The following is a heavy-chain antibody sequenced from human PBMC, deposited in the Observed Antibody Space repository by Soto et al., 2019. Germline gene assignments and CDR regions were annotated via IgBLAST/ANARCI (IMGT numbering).Heavy chain of an antibody. CDR3: ARQMVRYFDWFATYYYYYGMDV. CDR2: ISYDGSNK. V-gene: IGHV3-30-3*01. CDR1: GFTFSSYA. D-gene: IGHD3-9*01. J-gene: IGHJ6*02. Sequence: QVQLVESGGGVVQPGRSLRLSCAASGFTFSSYAMHWVRQAPGKGLEWVAVISYDGSNKYYADSVKGRFTISRDNSKNTMYLQMDNLGVEDTAVYYCARQMVRYFDWFATYYYYYGMDVWGQGTTVTVSS.